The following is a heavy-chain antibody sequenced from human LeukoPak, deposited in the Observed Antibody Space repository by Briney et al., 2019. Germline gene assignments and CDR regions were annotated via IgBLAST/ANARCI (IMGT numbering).Heavy chain of an antibody. CDR1: GFTFSSYS. Sequence: GGSLRLSCAASGFTFSSYSMNWVRLAPGKGLEWVSSISTSSSNMYYADSVKGRFTISRDNAKNSLYLQMNSLRAEDTAVYYCARDVASKSDYGGYFNYWGQGTLVTVSS. J-gene: IGHJ4*02. CDR2: ISTSSSNM. CDR3: ARDVASKSDYGGYFNY. V-gene: IGHV3-21*01. D-gene: IGHD4-23*01.